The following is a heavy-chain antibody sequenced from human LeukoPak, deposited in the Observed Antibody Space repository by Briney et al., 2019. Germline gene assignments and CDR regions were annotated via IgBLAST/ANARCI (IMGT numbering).Heavy chain of an antibody. D-gene: IGHD1-26*01. V-gene: IGHV3-21*01. CDR3: ARGYSGSYFDY. CDR1: GVTFSSYS. J-gene: IGHJ4*02. Sequence: GGSLRLSCAASGVTFSSYSVIWVRQAPGKGLEGVSSISSSSSYIYYADSVKGRFTISRDNAKNSLYLQMSGLRAEDTAVYYCARGYSGSYFDYWGQGTLVTVSS. CDR2: ISSSSSYI.